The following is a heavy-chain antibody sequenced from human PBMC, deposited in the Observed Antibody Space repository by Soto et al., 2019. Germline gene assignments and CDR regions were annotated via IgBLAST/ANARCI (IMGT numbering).Heavy chain of an antibody. J-gene: IGHJ2*01. D-gene: IGHD3-22*01. Sequence: EVQVVESGGGLVQPGGSLRLSCAASGFTVSSNYMTWVRQAPGKGLEWVSLIYGEGDTYYADSVKGRFTISKHNSKNTVYLQMNSLRADDTAVYYGGAAGGSGYYWYFDVWGRGTLVTVSS. CDR2: IYGEGDT. CDR1: GFTVSSNY. CDR3: GAAGGSGYYWYFDV. V-gene: IGHV3-53*04.